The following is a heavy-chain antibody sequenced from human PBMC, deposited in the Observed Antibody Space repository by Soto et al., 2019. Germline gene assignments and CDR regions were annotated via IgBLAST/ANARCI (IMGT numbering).Heavy chain of an antibody. D-gene: IGHD2-15*01. Sequence: QVQLVESGGGLVKPGGSLRLSCAASGFTFSDYYMSCIRQAPGKGLEWVSYIRSSGSTIYYADSVKGRFTISRDNAKNSLYLQMNSLRAEYTAVYYCARDDTYGSGGSCYPGNPFDYWCQGTLVTVS. CDR1: GFTFSDYY. V-gene: IGHV3-11*01. CDR2: IRSSGSTI. CDR3: ARDDTYGSGGSCYPGNPFDY. J-gene: IGHJ4*02.